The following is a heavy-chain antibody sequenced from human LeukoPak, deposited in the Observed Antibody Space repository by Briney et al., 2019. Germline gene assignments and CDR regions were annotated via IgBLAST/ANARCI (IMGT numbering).Heavy chain of an antibody. V-gene: IGHV4-30-2*01. CDR2: IYHSGST. J-gene: IGHJ4*03. CDR1: GGSISSGGYS. D-gene: IGHD2-2*01. Sequence: SQTLSLTCAVSGGSISSGGYSWSWIRQPPGKGLEWIGYIYHSGSTYYNPSLESRVTISVDRSKNQFSLKLSSVTAADTAVYYCARGAMTSPFDYWGQGTMVTVSS. CDR3: ARGAMTSPFDY.